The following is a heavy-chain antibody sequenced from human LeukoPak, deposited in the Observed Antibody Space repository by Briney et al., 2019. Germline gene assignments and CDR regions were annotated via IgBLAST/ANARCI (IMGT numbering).Heavy chain of an antibody. CDR1: GYTFTRYA. Sequence: ASVKVSCKAPGYTFTRYAISWVRQAPGQGLEWMGWINPFNGNTNDAERFQGRVIMTTDTSTRTAYMELRSLRSDDTAVYYCARDYTSAEWLGFAFDVWGQGTMISVSS. CDR3: ARDYTSAEWLGFAFDV. J-gene: IGHJ3*01. CDR2: INPFNGNT. D-gene: IGHD6-19*01. V-gene: IGHV1-18*01.